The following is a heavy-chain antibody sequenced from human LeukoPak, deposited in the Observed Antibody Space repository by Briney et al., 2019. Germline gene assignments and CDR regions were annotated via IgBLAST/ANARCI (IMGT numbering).Heavy chain of an antibody. Sequence: PSETLSLTCTVSGGSISSSSYYWGWIRQPPGKGLEWIGSIYYSGSTYYNPSLKSRVTISVDTSKNQFSLKLSSVTAADTAVYYCARAPASNDAFDIWGQGTMVTVSS. J-gene: IGHJ3*02. V-gene: IGHV4-39*07. CDR2: IYYSGST. D-gene: IGHD2-2*01. CDR3: ARAPASNDAFDI. CDR1: GGSISSSSYY.